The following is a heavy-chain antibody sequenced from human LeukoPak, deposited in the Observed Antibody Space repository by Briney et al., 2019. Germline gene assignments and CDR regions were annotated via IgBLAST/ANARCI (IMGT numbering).Heavy chain of an antibody. CDR3: ARDHSSSWYSALYYYYGMDV. V-gene: IGHV3-7*01. Sequence: PGGSLRLSCAASGFTFSSYWMSWVRQAPGKGLEWVANIKQDGSEKYYVDSVKGRFTISRDNAKNSLYLQMNSLRAEDTAEYYCARDHSSSWYSALYYYYGMDVWGQGTTVTVSS. J-gene: IGHJ6*02. CDR2: IKQDGSEK. CDR1: GFTFSSYW. D-gene: IGHD6-13*01.